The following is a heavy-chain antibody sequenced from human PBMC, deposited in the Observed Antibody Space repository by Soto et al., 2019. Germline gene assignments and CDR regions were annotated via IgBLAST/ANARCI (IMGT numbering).Heavy chain of an antibody. V-gene: IGHV3-23*01. CDR2: ISGSSDT. J-gene: IGHJ1*01. CDR3: ATYGADSGGYEYSQR. Sequence: EVQLLESGGGLEPPGGSLRLSCVTSGFTFTSYGMSWVRQAPGKGLEWVSAISGSSDTYYPDSVKGRFTICRDNSRSTVYRQMISLRAEDTAVYYCATYGADSGGYEYSQRWGQGCRVTVSS. D-gene: IGHD4-17*01. CDR1: GFTFTSYG.